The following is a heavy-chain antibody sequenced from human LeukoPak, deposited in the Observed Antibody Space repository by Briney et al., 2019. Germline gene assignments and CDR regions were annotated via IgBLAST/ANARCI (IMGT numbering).Heavy chain of an antibody. D-gene: IGHD3-10*01. CDR2: INAGNGNT. J-gene: IGHJ4*02. Sequence: ASVKVSCKASGYTFTSYAMHWVRQAPGQGLEWMGWINAGNGNTKYSQKFQGRVTITRDTSASTAYMELSSLRSEDTAVYYCARAVGTGSGSYSLDYWGQGTLVTVSS. CDR1: GYTFTSYA. CDR3: ARAVGTGSGSYSLDY. V-gene: IGHV1-3*01.